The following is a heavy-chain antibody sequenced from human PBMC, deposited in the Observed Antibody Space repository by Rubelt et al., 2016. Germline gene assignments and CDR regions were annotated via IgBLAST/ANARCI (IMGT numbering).Heavy chain of an antibody. V-gene: IGHV4-34*01. CDR3: ARDVRWSWHFDL. CDR1: GGSFSGYY. Sequence: QVQLQQWGAGLLKPSETLSLTCAVYGGSFSGYYWSWIRQPPGKGLEWIGSISRSGSAYYNPSLKSRVTISVDTSGNQFSRRRIFVTAADTAVYYWARDVRWSWHFDLWGRGTLVTASS. CDR2: ISRSGSA. J-gene: IGHJ2*01. D-gene: IGHD4-23*01.